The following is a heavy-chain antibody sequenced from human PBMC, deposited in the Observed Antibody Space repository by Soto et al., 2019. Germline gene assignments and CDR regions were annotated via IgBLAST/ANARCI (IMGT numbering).Heavy chain of an antibody. Sequence: QITLKESGPPLVKPTQTLTLTCTFSGFSLSTTAVGVGWIRQPPGKALEWLALIYWDDDKTYSPSLKSRLSSSSGTSHNQVVRTMTNMDPVDTATYYCAHSFGEGRGRYYHYFGLDVWGQGTTVTVSS. CDR2: IYWDDDK. CDR3: AHSFGEGRGRYYHYFGLDV. CDR1: GFSLSTTAVG. V-gene: IGHV2-5*02. J-gene: IGHJ6*02. D-gene: IGHD3-3*01.